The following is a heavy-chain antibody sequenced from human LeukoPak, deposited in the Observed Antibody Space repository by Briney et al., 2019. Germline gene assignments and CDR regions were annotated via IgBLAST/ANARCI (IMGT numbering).Heavy chain of an antibody. V-gene: IGHV3-21*04. CDR3: ARDLGSSIWRRLDYYYMDV. CDR2: ITTTSTYI. D-gene: IGHD6-13*01. J-gene: IGHJ6*03. CDR1: GFTFSDYG. Sequence: GGSLRLSCAASGFTFSDYGMNWVRQAPGKGLEWVSSITTTSTYIYYGDSVKGRFTISRDNAKSSLYLQMNSLRAEDTAVYYCARDLGSSIWRRLDYYYMDVWGRGTTVTVSS.